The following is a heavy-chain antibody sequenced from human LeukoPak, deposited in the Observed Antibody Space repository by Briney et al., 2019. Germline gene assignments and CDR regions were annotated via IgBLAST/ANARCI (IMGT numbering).Heavy chain of an antibody. CDR3: ARTAMGDSVRFPNDY. D-gene: IGHD2-21*02. Sequence: GESLRLSCAASGFTFSSYAMTWVRQAPGKGLEWVSASGSGGSTYYADSVKGRFTISRDDSKNTLYLQINSLRAEDTAVYYCARTAMGDSVRFPNDYWGQGTLVTVSS. CDR1: GFTFSSYA. J-gene: IGHJ4*02. V-gene: IGHV3-23*01. CDR2: SGSGGST.